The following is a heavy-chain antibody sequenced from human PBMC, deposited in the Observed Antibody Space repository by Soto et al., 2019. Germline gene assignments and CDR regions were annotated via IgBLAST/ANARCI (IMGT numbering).Heavy chain of an antibody. CDR1: GYNFARDW. CDR3: ARQAYASNVPDS. CDR2: IFPGDSDT. D-gene: IGHD2-8*01. J-gene: IGHJ5*01. Sequence: GESLKISFKGSGYNFARDWIGWVRQRPGKGLEWMGTIFPGDSDTEYSPSFEGHVTISVDKSITTAYLQWSSLKASDTAMYYCARQAYASNVPDSWGHGTLVTVSS. V-gene: IGHV5-51*01.